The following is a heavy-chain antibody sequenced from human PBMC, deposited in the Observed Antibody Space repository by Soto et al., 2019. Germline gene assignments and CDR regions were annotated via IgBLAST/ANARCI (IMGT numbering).Heavy chain of an antibody. D-gene: IGHD5-18*01. V-gene: IGHV4-61*08. CDR1: GGSISSGGYS. Sequence: ASETLCVTCAVSGGSISSGGYSWSRIRPPPGKGLEWIGEINHSGSTNYNPSLKSRVTISVDTSKNQFSLKLSSVTAADTAVYYCARGRIQLWYPFDYWGQGTLVTVSS. CDR2: INHSGST. J-gene: IGHJ4*02. CDR3: ARGRIQLWYPFDY.